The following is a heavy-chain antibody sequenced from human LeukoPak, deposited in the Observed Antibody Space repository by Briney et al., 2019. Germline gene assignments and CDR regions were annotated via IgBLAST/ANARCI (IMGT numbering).Heavy chain of an antibody. CDR1: GGSVISGSSY. Sequence: SGTLSLTCTVSGGSVISGSSYWGWIRQPPGKGLEWIGNIFYSGSTYYNPSLQSRVTISLDTSQNQFSLTLNSVTAADTAVYYCARAHSIASYYYGVDVWGQGTTVTVSS. CDR3: ARAHSIASYYYGVDV. CDR2: IFYSGST. J-gene: IGHJ6*02. V-gene: IGHV4-39*07. D-gene: IGHD6-13*01.